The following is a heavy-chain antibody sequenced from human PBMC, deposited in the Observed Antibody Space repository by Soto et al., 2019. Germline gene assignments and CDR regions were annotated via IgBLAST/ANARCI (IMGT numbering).Heavy chain of an antibody. CDR3: ARDFYYDSSGYAGYAFDI. CDR2: INPSGGST. J-gene: IGHJ3*02. Sequence: ASVKVSCKASGYTFTSYYMHWVSQAPGQGLEWMGIINPSGGSTSYAQKFQGRVTMTRDTSTSTVYMELSSLRSEDTAVYYCARDFYYDSSGYAGYAFDIWGQGTMVTVSS. D-gene: IGHD3-22*01. V-gene: IGHV1-46*01. CDR1: GYTFTSYY.